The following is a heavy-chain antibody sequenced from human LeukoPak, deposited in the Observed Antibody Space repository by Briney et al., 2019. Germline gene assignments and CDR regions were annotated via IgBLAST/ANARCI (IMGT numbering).Heavy chain of an antibody. J-gene: IGHJ4*02. CDR2: INHSGST. Sequence: SETLSLTCAVYGGSFSGYYWSWIRQPPGKGLEWIGEINHSGSTNYNPSLKSRVTISVDTSKNQFSLKLSSVTAADTAVYYCARDPAGAATPYYFDYWGQGTLVTVSS. V-gene: IGHV4-34*01. D-gene: IGHD1-26*01. CDR3: ARDPAGAATPYYFDY. CDR1: GGSFSGYY.